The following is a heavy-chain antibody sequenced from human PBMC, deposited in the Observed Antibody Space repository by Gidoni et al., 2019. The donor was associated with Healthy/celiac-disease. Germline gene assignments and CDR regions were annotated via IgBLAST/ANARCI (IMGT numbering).Heavy chain of an antibody. CDR2: IIPILGIA. D-gene: IGHD6-19*01. CDR1: GVTFSSYA. J-gene: IGHJ2*01. CDR3: ARGRLAVAGTKGYFDL. V-gene: IGHV1-69*04. Sequence: QVPLVQSGAEVKKPGSSVTVSCKASGVTFSSYAISWVRQAPGQGLEWRGRIIPILGIANYAQKFQGRVTITADKSTSTAYMELSSLRSEDTAVYYCARGRLAVAGTKGYFDLWGRGTLVTVSS.